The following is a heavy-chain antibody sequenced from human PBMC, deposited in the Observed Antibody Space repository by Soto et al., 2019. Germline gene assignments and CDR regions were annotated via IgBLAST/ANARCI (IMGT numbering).Heavy chain of an antibody. CDR2: IDPSDSYT. CDR1: GYSFTSYW. D-gene: IGHD3-22*01. J-gene: IGHJ3*02. Sequence: PGESLKISCKGSGYSFTSYWISWVRQMPGKGLEWMGRIDPSDSYTKYSPSFQGHVTISVDKSIYTAYLEWNSLKASDTAMYYCARPRSSGYPIQDVFDIWGQGTMVTVSS. CDR3: ARPRSSGYPIQDVFDI. V-gene: IGHV5-10-1*01.